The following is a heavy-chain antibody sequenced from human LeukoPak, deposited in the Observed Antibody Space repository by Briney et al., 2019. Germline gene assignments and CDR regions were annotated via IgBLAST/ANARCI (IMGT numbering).Heavy chain of an antibody. Sequence: GGSLRLSCAVSGFTFSSYSMCWVRQAPGKGLEWVSSISSTSGYINYADSVKGRFTISRDNVKNTLYLQMNSLRAEDTALYYCATEGFYFWGPGTQVTVSS. CDR3: ATEGFYF. J-gene: IGHJ4*02. CDR1: GFTFSSYS. V-gene: IGHV3-21*04. CDR2: ISSTSGYI.